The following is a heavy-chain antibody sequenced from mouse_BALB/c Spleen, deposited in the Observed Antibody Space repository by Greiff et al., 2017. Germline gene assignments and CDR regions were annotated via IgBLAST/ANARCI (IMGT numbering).Heavy chain of an antibody. Sequence: EVRVVESGGGLVQPGGSRKLSCAASGFTFSSFGMHWVRQAPEKGLEWVAYISSGSSTIYYADTVKGRFTISRDNPKNTLFLQMTSLRSEDTAMYYCARGDGNYDYYAMDYWGQGTSVTVSS. CDR3: ARGDGNYDYYAMDY. CDR1: GFTFSSFG. D-gene: IGHD2-1*01. V-gene: IGHV5-17*02. CDR2: ISSGSSTI. J-gene: IGHJ4*01.